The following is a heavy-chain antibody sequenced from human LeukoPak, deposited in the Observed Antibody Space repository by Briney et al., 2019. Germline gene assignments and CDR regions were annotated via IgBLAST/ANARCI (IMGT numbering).Heavy chain of an antibody. D-gene: IGHD4-17*01. J-gene: IGHJ4*02. CDR3: ARRTDYYDYGVPY. V-gene: IGHV4-30-2*01. CDR1: GGSISSGGYS. Sequence: SETLSLTCAVSGGSISSGGYSWSWIRQPPGKGLEWIGYIYHSGSTYYNPSLKSRVTISVDRSKNQFSLKLSSVTAADTAVYYCARRTDYYDYGVPYWGQGTLVTVSS. CDR2: IYHSGST.